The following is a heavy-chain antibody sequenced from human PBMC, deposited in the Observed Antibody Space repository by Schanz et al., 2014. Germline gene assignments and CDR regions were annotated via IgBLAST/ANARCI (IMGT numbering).Heavy chain of an antibody. J-gene: IGHJ3*02. V-gene: IGHV3-30*03. CDR3: ARENLNWEAFDI. CDR1: GFTFSEVY. CDR2: ISYDGNEK. D-gene: IGHD7-27*01. Sequence: VRLVESGGGLVEPGGSLRLSCSGSGFTFSEVYMSWVRQAPGKGLEWVAFISYDGNEKHYPDSVKGRFTISRDNAKNSLYLEMTSLRGEDTAVYYCARENLNWEAFDIWGQGTVVTVSS.